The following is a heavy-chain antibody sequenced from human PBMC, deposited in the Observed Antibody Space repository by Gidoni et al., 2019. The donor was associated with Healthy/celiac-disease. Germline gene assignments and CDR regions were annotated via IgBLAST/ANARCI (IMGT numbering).Heavy chain of an antibody. Sequence: EVQLVESGGGLVKPGGSLRLSCAASGFTCSSYSMNWVRQAPGTGLEWVSSISSSSSYIYYADSVKGRFTISRDNAKNSLYLQMNSLRAEDTAVYYCARGGGSYYGDAFDIWGQGTMVTVSS. J-gene: IGHJ3*02. CDR3: ARGGGSYYGDAFDI. V-gene: IGHV3-21*01. D-gene: IGHD1-26*01. CDR2: ISSSSSYI. CDR1: GFTCSSYS.